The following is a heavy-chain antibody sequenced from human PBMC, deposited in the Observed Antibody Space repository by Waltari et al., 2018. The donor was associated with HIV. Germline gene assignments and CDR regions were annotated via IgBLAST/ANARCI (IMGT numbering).Heavy chain of an antibody. V-gene: IGHV1-2*02. D-gene: IGHD3-10*01. CDR3: ARGPPYYYGLGSPGGGWFDP. Sequence: QVQLVQSGAAVKKPGASVKVYCKASGYTFPGYNMHWERQAPGQGLEWMGWINPNSGGTNYAQKFQGRVTMTRDTSISTAYMELSRLRSDDTAVYYCARGPPYYYGLGSPGGGWFDPWGQGTLVTVSS. CDR1: GYTFPGYN. CDR2: INPNSGGT. J-gene: IGHJ5*02.